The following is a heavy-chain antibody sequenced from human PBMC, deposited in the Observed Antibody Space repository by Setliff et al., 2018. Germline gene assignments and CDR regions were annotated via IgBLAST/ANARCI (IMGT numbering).Heavy chain of an antibody. CDR1: GGTFSSYA. Sequence: GASVKVSCKASGGTFSSYAISWVRQAPGQGLEWMGGIIPILGIANYAQKFQGRVTMTTNTSINTAYMELSSLRSEDTAVYYCARDRIPSSSWYGLNWFDPWGQGTLVTVSS. CDR3: ARDRIPSSSWYGLNWFDP. CDR2: IIPILGIA. D-gene: IGHD6-13*01. V-gene: IGHV1-69*10. J-gene: IGHJ5*02.